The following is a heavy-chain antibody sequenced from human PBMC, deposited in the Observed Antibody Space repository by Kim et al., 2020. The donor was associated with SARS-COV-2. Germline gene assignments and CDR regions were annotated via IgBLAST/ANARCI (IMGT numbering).Heavy chain of an antibody. J-gene: IGHJ3*02. Sequence: ASVKVSCKASGYIFSNYGITWVRQAPGQGLEWMGWISAYNGNTNYAQKIQGRVTMTTDTSTSTAYMELRSLRSDDTAMYYCARGTSTPGAFDIWGQGTMVTVSS. CDR1: GYIFSNYG. CDR2: ISAYNGNT. V-gene: IGHV1-18*01. CDR3: ARGTSTPGAFDI. D-gene: IGHD2-2*01.